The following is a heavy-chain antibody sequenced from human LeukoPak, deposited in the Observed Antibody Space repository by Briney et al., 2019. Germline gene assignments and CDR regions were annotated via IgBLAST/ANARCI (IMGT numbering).Heavy chain of an antibody. V-gene: IGHV3-48*01. J-gene: IGHJ6*02. CDR3: ARVSGRGYSSSWYGMDV. Sequence: GGSLRLSCAASGFTFSSYSMNWVRQAPGKGLEWVSYISSSSSTIYYADSVKGRFTISRDNAKNSLYLQMNSLRAEDTAVYYCARVSGRGYSSSWYGMDVWGQGTTVTVSS. CDR2: ISSSSSTI. D-gene: IGHD6-13*01. CDR1: GFTFSSYS.